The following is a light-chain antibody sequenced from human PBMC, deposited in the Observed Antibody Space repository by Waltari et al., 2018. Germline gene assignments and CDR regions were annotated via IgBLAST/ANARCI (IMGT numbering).Light chain of an antibody. V-gene: IGKV3-20*01. CDR1: QSVPSTY. Sequence: SLSPGETVTLSCRASQSVPSTYLAWYQQRHGQAPRLLIYGGSRRATGIPDRFSGRGSGIDFTLTISRLEPEDFAVYYCQHYGSSPLFTFGPGTRVDVK. J-gene: IGKJ3*01. CDR3: QHYGSSPLFT. CDR2: GGS.